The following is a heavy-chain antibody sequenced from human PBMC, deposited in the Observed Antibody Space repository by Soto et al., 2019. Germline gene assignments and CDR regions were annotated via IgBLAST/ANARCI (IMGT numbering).Heavy chain of an antibody. J-gene: IGHJ4*02. Sequence: SETVSLTCTVSGGSISSGGYYWSWIRQHPGKGLEWIGYIYYSGSTYYNPSLKSRVTISVDTSKNQFSLKLSSVTAADTAVYYCAREIRYYYDSSGYYQPQYFDYWGQGTLVTVSS. CDR2: IYYSGST. CDR1: GGSISSGGYY. V-gene: IGHV4-31*03. D-gene: IGHD3-22*01. CDR3: AREIRYYYDSSGYYQPQYFDY.